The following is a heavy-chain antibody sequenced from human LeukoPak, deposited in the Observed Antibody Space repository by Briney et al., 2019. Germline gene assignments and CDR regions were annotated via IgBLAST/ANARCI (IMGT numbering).Heavy chain of an antibody. Sequence: GGSLRLSCAASGFTFSDYYMSWIRQAPGKGLEWASYISSSGSTIYYADSVKGRFTISRDNAKNSLYLQMNSLRAEDTAVYYCARVRMTTVTVYYFDYWGQGTLVTVSS. CDR1: GFTFSDYY. J-gene: IGHJ4*02. CDR2: ISSSGSTI. D-gene: IGHD4-17*01. V-gene: IGHV3-11*04. CDR3: ARVRMTTVTVYYFDY.